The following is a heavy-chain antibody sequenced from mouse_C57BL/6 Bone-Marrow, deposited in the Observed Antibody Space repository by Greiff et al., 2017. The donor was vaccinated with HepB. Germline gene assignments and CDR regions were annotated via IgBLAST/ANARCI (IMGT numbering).Heavy chain of an antibody. CDR3: AGLLPWYFDV. CDR2: IDPSDSYT. CDR1: GYTFTSYW. Sequence: VQLQQPGAELVKPGASVKLSCKASGYTFTSYWMQWVKQRPGQGLEWIGEIDPSDSYTNYNQKFKGKATLTVDTSSSTAYMQLSSLTSEDSAVYYCAGLLPWYFDVWGTGTTVTVSS. J-gene: IGHJ1*03. V-gene: IGHV1-50*01. D-gene: IGHD2-3*01.